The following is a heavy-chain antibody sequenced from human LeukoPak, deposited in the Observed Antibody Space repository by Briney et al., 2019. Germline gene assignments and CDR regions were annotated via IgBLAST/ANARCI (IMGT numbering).Heavy chain of an antibody. J-gene: IGHJ4*02. CDR3: AKKGSSWDFDY. D-gene: IGHD6-13*01. CDR2: IRYDGTNK. V-gene: IGHV3-30*02. Sequence: GSLRLSCAASGLTFSNYGMHWVRQAPGKGLEWVTFIRYDGTNKYYADSVKGRFTISRDNSRNTLYLQMNSLRVEDTAVYYCAKKGSSWDFDYWGQGTLVTVPS. CDR1: GLTFSNYG.